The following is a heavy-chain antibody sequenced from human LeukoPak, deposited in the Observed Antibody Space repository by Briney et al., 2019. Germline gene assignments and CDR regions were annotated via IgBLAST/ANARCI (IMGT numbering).Heavy chain of an antibody. CDR2: TYYRSKWYN. CDR3: ARSKNVNSGWYLFNNWFDP. J-gene: IGHJ5*02. Sequence: SQTLSLTCAISGDSVSSNSAAWNWIRQSPSRGLEWLGRTYYRSKWYNDYAVSVKSRITINPDTSKNQFSLQLNSVTPEDTAVYYCARSKNVNSGWYLFNNWFDPWGQGTLVTVSS. D-gene: IGHD6-19*01. V-gene: IGHV6-1*01. CDR1: GDSVSSNSAA.